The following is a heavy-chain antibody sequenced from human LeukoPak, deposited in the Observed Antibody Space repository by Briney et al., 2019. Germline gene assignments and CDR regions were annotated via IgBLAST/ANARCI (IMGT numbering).Heavy chain of an antibody. CDR2: INPNSGGT. CDR1: GYTFTGYY. CDR3: ARDRGGGLYSRNAFDI. V-gene: IGHV1-2*04. D-gene: IGHD6-13*01. J-gene: IGHJ3*02. Sequence: ASVKVSCKASGYTFTGYYMHWVRQAPGQGLEWMGWINPNSGGTNYAQKFQGWVTMTRDTSISTAYMELSRLRSDDTAVYYCARDRGGGLYSRNAFDIWGQGTMVTVSS.